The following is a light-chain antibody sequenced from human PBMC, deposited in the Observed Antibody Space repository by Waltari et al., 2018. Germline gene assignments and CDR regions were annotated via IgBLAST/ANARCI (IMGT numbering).Light chain of an antibody. CDR3: QQYENVPFT. V-gene: IGKV1-5*03. J-gene: IGKJ3*01. CDR1: QGVSSW. Sequence: DIQMTQSPSSLSASVGDRVTITCRASQGVSSWLACYQQKPGKAPKLLIYKASSLQSGVPSRFSGSGYGTDFTLTISSLQPEDFATYYCQQYENVPFTFGPGTKLDIE. CDR2: KAS.